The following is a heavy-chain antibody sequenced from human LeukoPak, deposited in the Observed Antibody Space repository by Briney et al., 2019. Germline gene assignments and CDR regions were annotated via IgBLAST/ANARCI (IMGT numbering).Heavy chain of an antibody. CDR2: IYSGGST. Sequence: QSGGSLRLSCAASGFTVSSNYMSWVRQAPGKGLEWVSVIYSGGSTYYADSVKGRFTISRDNSKNTLYLQMNSLRAEDTAVYYCARASGDSYYYDSSGYSDYWGQGTLVTVSS. CDR1: GFTVSSNY. V-gene: IGHV3-53*01. J-gene: IGHJ4*02. CDR3: ARASGDSYYYDSSGYSDY. D-gene: IGHD3-22*01.